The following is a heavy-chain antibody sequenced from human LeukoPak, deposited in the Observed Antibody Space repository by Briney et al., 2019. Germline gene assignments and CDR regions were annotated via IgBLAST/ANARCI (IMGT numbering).Heavy chain of an antibody. CDR1: GFTFSSYW. CDR3: ARDGITIFGVVRFDY. CDR2: IKQDGSEK. J-gene: IGHJ4*02. D-gene: IGHD3-3*01. Sequence: PGGSLRLSCAASGFTFSSYWMSWVRQAPGKGLEWVANIKQDGSEKYYVDSVKGRFTISRDNAKNSLYLQMNSLRAKDTAVYYCARDGITIFGVVRFDYWGQGTLVTVSS. V-gene: IGHV3-7*01.